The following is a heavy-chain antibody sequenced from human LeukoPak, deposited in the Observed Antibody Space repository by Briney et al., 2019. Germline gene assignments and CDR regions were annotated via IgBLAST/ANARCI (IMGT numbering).Heavy chain of an antibody. J-gene: IGHJ3*02. V-gene: IGHV4-61*02. CDR1: GGSISSGSYY. CDR2: VYSSGST. D-gene: IGHD2-15*01. CDR3: AIETTEAGGYWSAQRDGFDI. Sequence: SQTLSLTCTVSGGSISSGSYYWSWIRQPAGKGLEWIGRVYSSGSTNYNPSLKSRLSISVDTSKNQFSLKLSSVTAADTAVYYCAIETTEAGGYWSAQRDGFDIWGQGTMVTVSS.